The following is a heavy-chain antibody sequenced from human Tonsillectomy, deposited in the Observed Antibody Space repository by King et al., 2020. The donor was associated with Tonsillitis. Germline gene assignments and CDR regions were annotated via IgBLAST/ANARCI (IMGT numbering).Heavy chain of an antibody. Sequence: VQLQQSGPGLVKPSQTLSLTCAISGDIVSSDSAWNWIRQSPSRGLEWLGRTYYGSKWYNDYAVSVKSRITINPDTSKNQFSLHLNSVTPEDTAVYYCARGWLRSGGFAPWGQGTLVTVSS. J-gene: IGHJ5*02. V-gene: IGHV6-1*01. CDR3: ARGWLRSGGFAP. D-gene: IGHD3-16*01. CDR2: TYYGSKWYN. CDR1: GDIVSSDSA.